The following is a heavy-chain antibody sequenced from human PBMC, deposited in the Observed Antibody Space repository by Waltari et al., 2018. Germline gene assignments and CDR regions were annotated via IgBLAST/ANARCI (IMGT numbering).Heavy chain of an antibody. CDR1: GFTFDDYA. CDR3: AKDISSQASAAFDI. V-gene: IGHV3-9*01. J-gene: IGHJ3*02. Sequence: EVQLVESGGGLVQPGRSLRLSCAASGFTFDDYAMHLVRQAPGKGLEWVSGISWNSGSIGYADSVKGRFTISRDNAKNSLYLQMNSLRAEDTALYYCAKDISSQASAAFDIWGQGTMVTVSS. CDR2: ISWNSGSI. D-gene: IGHD6-13*01.